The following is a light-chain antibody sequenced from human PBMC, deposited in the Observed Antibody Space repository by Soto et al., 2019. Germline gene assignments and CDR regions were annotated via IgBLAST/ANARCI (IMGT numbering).Light chain of an antibody. CDR1: QSINSRY. V-gene: IGKV3-20*01. J-gene: IGKJ3*01. Sequence: EIVLTQSPGTLSLSPGERATLSCRASQSINSRYLAWYQQKPGQAPRLLNYGASSRATGIPYRFSGSGSGTDFTLTISRLEPEDFAVYYCQQYGSSPGFTFGPGTIVDIK. CDR3: QQYGSSPGFT. CDR2: GAS.